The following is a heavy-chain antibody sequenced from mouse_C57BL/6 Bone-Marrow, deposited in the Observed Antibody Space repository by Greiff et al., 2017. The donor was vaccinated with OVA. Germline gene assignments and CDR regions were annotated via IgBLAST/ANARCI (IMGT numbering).Heavy chain of an antibody. J-gene: IGHJ2*01. V-gene: IGHV5-4*01. CDR1: GFTFSSYA. CDR3: ARDHYGNYVDY. Sequence: DVTLVESGGGLVKPGGSLKLSCAASGFTFSSYAMSWVRQTPDKRLEWVATLSDGGSYTYYPDNVKGRFTISRDNAKNNLYLQMSHLKSEDTAMYYCARDHYGNYVDYWGQGTTLTVSS. D-gene: IGHD2-1*01. CDR2: LSDGGSYT.